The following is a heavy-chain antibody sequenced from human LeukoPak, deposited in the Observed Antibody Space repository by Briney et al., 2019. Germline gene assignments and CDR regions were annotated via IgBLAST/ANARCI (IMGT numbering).Heavy chain of an antibody. CDR1: GGSISSSIYY. J-gene: IGHJ4*02. CDR2: IYYSGST. D-gene: IGHD3-22*01. CDR3: VRLYYYDRDY. Sequence: PSETLSLTCTVSGGSISSSIYYWAWIRQPPGKGLEWIGSIYYSGSTYYNPSLKSRITISADTSKNQFSLKLSSVTAADTAVYYCVRLYYYDRDYWGQGTLVTVSS. V-gene: IGHV4-39*01.